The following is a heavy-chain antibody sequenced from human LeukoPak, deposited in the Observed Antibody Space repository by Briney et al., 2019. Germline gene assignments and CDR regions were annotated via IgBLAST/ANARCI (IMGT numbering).Heavy chain of an antibody. CDR1: GFTVSSNY. D-gene: IGHD6-19*01. CDR3: AKEGKWLATSPWDY. J-gene: IGHJ4*02. CDR2: ISSSNTYI. V-gene: IGHV3-21*04. Sequence: GGSLRLSCAASGFTVSSNYMSWVRQAPGKGLEWVSSISSSNTYIYYADSVKGRFTISRDDAKNSLFLQMNSLRAEDTAVYYCAKEGKWLATSPWDYWGQGTLVTVSS.